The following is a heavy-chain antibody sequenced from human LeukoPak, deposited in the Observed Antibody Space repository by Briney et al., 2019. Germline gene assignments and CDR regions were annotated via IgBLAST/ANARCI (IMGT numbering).Heavy chain of an antibody. V-gene: IGHV4-59*01. CDR1: GGSISSYY. Sequence: SETLSLTCTVSGGSISSYYWSWIRQPPGKRLEWIGYIYYSGSTNYNPSLKSRVTISVDTSKNQFSLKLSSVTAADTAVYYCARAVSWNYYYYYMDVWGKGNTVTVSS. CDR3: ARAVSWNYYYYYMDV. J-gene: IGHJ6*03. D-gene: IGHD1-1*01. CDR2: IYYSGST.